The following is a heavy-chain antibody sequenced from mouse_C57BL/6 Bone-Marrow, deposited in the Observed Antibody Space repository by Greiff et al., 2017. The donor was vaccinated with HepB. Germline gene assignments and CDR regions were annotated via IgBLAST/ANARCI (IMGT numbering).Heavy chain of an antibody. J-gene: IGHJ3*01. CDR2: ISYDGSN. V-gene: IGHV3-6*01. CDR1: GYSITSGYY. D-gene: IGHD3-2*02. CDR3: AREQLRLQGFAY. Sequence: EVQLQQSGPGLVKPSQSLSLTCSVTGYSITSGYYWNWIRQFPGNKLEWMGYISYDGSNNYNPSLKNRSSITRDTSKNQFFLKLNSVTTEDTATYYCAREQLRLQGFAYWGQGTLVTVSA.